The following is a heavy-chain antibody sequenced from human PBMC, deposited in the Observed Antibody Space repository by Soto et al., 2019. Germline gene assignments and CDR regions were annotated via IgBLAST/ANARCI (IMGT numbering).Heavy chain of an antibody. V-gene: IGHV4-34*01. CDR1: GGSFSGYY. J-gene: IGHJ4*01. CDR2: INHSGST. CDR3: ARGIAMKAVVQSGAPDKYYFDS. Sequence: QVQLQQWGAGLLKASETLSLTCAVYGGSFSGYYWTWIRQPPGKGLEWIGEINHSGSTSYNPSLKSRVTISVDTSKNQFSLKLKSVTAADTAVYHCARGIAMKAVVQSGAPDKYYFDSWGQGTLVTVSS. D-gene: IGHD3-22*01.